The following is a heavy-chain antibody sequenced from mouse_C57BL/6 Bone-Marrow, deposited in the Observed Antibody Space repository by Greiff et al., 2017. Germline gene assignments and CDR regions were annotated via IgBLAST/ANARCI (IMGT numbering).Heavy chain of an antibody. CDR3: AIKGSSVPHWYFDV. Sequence: VQLQQSGAELARPGASVKMSCKASGYTFTSYTMHWVKQRPGQGLEWIGYINPSSGYTKSNQKFKDKATLTADKSSSTAYMQLSSLTSEDSAVYYCAIKGSSVPHWYFDVWGTGTTVTVSS. CDR1: GYTFTSYT. CDR2: INPSSGYT. J-gene: IGHJ1*03. V-gene: IGHV1-4*01. D-gene: IGHD1-3*01.